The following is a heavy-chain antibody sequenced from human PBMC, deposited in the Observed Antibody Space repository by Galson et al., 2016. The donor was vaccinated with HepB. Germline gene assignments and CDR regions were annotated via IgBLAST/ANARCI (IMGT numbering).Heavy chain of an antibody. J-gene: IGHJ4*02. V-gene: IGHV7-4-1*02. CDR3: VTSAGRGVYDY. Sequence: SVKVSCKASGYTFTTYAMNWVRQAPGQGLECMGWINTNTGNPTYAQGFTGRFVFSLDTSVSTAYLQISGLKAEETSVYYCVTSAGRGVYDYWGQGTLVTVSS. CDR1: GYTFTTYA. D-gene: IGHD2-8*01. CDR2: INTNTGNP.